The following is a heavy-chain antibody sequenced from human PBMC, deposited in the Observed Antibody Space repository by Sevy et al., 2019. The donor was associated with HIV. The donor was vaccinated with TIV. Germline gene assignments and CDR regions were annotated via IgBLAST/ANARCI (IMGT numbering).Heavy chain of an antibody. V-gene: IGHV1-18*01. Sequence: ASVKVSCKISGYTFTTYHITWVRQAPGQGPECMGRISPHNGDTNYAPKIQGRVTMITDKSTSTAYMELRSLRSDDTAVYYCARAHCSGGRCYSLAYWGQGTLVTVSS. J-gene: IGHJ4*02. CDR3: ARAHCSGGRCYSLAY. CDR1: GYTFTTYH. CDR2: ISPHNGDT. D-gene: IGHD2-15*01.